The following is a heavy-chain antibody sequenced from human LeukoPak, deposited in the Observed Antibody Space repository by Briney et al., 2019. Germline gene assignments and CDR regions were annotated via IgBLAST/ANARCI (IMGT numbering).Heavy chain of an antibody. Sequence: GSVKVSCKASGYIFTGYYMHWVRQAPGQGLEWMGWINPNSGGTNYAQKFQGRVTMTRDTSISTAYMELSRLRSDDTAVYYCAREEYGDRRYSNWGQGTLVTVSS. V-gene: IGHV1-2*02. CDR2: INPNSGGT. CDR3: AREEYGDRRYSN. D-gene: IGHD4-17*01. CDR1: GYIFTGYY. J-gene: IGHJ4*02.